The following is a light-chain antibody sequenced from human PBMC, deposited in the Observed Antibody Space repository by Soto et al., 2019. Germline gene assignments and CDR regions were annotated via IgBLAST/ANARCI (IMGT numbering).Light chain of an antibody. V-gene: IGLV1-44*01. J-gene: IGLJ2*01. Sequence: QSVLTQPPSASGTPGQRVTVSCSGTYSNIGINDVHWYRQLSGTAPQILIYDTSQRATGVPDRFSGSRSGTSASLVISGLQTEDEGDYHCAAWDDSLNGPAFGGGTKLTVL. CDR3: AAWDDSLNGPA. CDR2: DTS. CDR1: YSNIGIND.